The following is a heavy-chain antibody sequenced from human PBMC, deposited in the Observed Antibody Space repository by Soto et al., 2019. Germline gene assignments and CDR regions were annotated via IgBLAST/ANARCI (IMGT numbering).Heavy chain of an antibody. CDR3: ARGLCSSTSCNHFDY. V-gene: IGHV4-31*03. Sequence: QVQLQESGPGLVKPSQTLSLTCTVPGGSISSGGYYWSWIRQHPGKGLEWIGYIYYSGSTYYNPSLKSRVTISVDTSKNQFSLKLSSVTAADTAVYYCARGLCSSTSCNHFDYWGQGTLVTVSS. D-gene: IGHD2-2*01. J-gene: IGHJ4*02. CDR2: IYYSGST. CDR1: GGSISSGGYY.